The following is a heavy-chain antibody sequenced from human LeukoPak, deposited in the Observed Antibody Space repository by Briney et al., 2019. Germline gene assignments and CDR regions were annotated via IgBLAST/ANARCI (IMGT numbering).Heavy chain of an antibody. CDR2: ISHSGST. CDR1: GGSFSNYY. Sequence: SETLSLTCAIYGGSFSNYYWSWIRQPPGKGLEWIGEISHSGSTNYNPSLKSRVTIAVDTSKNQFSLKLSSVTAADTAVYYCARVMWELPDAFDIWGQGTMVTVSS. V-gene: IGHV4-34*01. J-gene: IGHJ3*02. D-gene: IGHD1-26*01. CDR3: ARVMWELPDAFDI.